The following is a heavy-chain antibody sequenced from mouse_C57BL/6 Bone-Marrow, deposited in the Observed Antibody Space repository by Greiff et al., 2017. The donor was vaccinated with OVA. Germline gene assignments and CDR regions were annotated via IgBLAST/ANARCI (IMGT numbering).Heavy chain of an antibody. CDR1: GYSITSGYY. J-gene: IGHJ2*01. CDR2: ISYDGSN. Sequence: EVQLQQSGPGLVKPSQSLSLTCSVTGYSITSGYYWNWIRQFPGNKLEWMGYISYDGSNNYKPSLKNRISITRDTSKNQFFLKLNSVTTEDTATYYCARRGYDGGRGYYFDYWGQGTTLTVSS. D-gene: IGHD2-2*01. CDR3: ARRGYDGGRGYYFDY. V-gene: IGHV3-6*01.